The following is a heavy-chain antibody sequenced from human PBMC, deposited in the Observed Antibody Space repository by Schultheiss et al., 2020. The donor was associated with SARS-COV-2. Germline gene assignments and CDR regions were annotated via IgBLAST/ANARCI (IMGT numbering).Heavy chain of an antibody. CDR2: IFSNDEK. Sequence: SGPTLVKPTETLTLTCTVSGFSLSNARMGVSWIRQPPGKALEWLAHIFSNDEKSYSTSLKSRLTISKDTSKSQVVLTMTNMDPVDTATYYCARMVSGYDFPFYYYYMDVWGKGTTVTVSS. CDR3: ARMVSGYDFPFYYYYMDV. V-gene: IGHV2-26*01. D-gene: IGHD5-12*01. J-gene: IGHJ6*03. CDR1: GFSLSNARMG.